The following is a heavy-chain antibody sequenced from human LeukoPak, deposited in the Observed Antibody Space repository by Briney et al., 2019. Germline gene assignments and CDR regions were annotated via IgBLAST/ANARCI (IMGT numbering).Heavy chain of an antibody. CDR1: GGSISSYY. D-gene: IGHD6-13*01. J-gene: IGHJ4*02. CDR3: ARDGEAAVFDY. V-gene: IGHV4-59*12. Sequence: PSETLSLTCTVSGGSISSYYWNWVRQPPGKGLEWIGFIYYSGNTNYNPSLKSRVTISVDTSKNQFSLKLSSVTAADTAVYYCARDGEAAVFDYWGQGTLVTVSS. CDR2: IYYSGNT.